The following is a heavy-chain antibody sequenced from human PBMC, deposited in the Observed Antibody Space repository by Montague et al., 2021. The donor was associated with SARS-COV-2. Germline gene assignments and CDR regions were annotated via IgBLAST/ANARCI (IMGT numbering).Heavy chain of an antibody. CDR3: ARDGYSSGWNGLHWFDP. CDR1: GGSIRSSSYY. CDR2: IDYSGXT. Sequence: SETLSLTCTVSGGSIRSSSYYWGWIRQPPGKGLEWIGSIDYSGXTXYXXXXKXRVTISVDTSKNQFSLKLSSVTAADTAVYYCARDGYSSGWNGLHWFDPWGQGTLVTVSS. V-gene: IGHV4-39*02. D-gene: IGHD6-25*01. J-gene: IGHJ5*02.